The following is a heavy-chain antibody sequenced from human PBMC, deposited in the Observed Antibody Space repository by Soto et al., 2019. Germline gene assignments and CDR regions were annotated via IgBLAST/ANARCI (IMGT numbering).Heavy chain of an antibody. J-gene: IGHJ4*02. CDR1: GFTFSSYW. CDR2: INSDGSST. V-gene: IGHV3-74*01. CDR3: ARGVGITMVRGALDY. Sequence: SLRLSCAASGFTFSSYWMHWVRQAPGKGLVWVSRINSDGSSTSYADSVKGRFTISRDNAKNTLYLQMNSLRAEDTAVYYCARGVGITMVRGALDYWGQGTLVTVSS. D-gene: IGHD3-10*01.